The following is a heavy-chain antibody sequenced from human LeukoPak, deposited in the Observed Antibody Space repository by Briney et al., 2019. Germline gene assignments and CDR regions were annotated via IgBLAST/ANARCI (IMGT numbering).Heavy chain of an antibody. CDR2: IYAGGNT. D-gene: IGHD6-13*01. Sequence: GGSLRLSCAVSGFTVSSDYMSWVRQAPGKGLEWVSVIYAGGNTFYADSVKGRFTISRDNSKNTLYLQMNSLRAEDTAVYYCARDMYSSSWGLDYWGQGTLVTVSS. CDR1: GFTVSSDY. J-gene: IGHJ4*02. V-gene: IGHV3-53*05. CDR3: ARDMYSSSWGLDY.